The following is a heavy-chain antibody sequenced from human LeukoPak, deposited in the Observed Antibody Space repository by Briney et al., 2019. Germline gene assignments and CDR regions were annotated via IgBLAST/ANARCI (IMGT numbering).Heavy chain of an antibody. J-gene: IGHJ3*02. CDR2: IYYSGST. Sequence: SETLSLTCTVSGGSISSNSYYWSWIRQPPGKGLEWIGYIYYSGSTNYNPSLKSRVTISVDTSKNQFSLKLSSVTAADTAVYYCARMWEPSRHVGAFDIWGQGTMVTVSS. V-gene: IGHV4-61*01. CDR3: ARMWEPSRHVGAFDI. D-gene: IGHD1-26*01. CDR1: GGSISSNSYY.